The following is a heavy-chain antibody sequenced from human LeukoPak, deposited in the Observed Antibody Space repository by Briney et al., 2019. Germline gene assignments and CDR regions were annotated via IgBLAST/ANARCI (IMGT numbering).Heavy chain of an antibody. CDR2: IISDGRST. J-gene: IGHJ4*02. V-gene: IGHV3-74*01. CDR3: ARVLSSSWYE. CDR1: GFTFSSYW. D-gene: IGHD6-13*01. Sequence: GGSLRLFCAASGFTFSSYWMHWVRQAPGEGLVWVSCIISDGRSTRYADSVKGRFTISRDNAKNTLYLQMNSLRAEDTAVYYCARVLSSSWYEWDQGTLVTVSS.